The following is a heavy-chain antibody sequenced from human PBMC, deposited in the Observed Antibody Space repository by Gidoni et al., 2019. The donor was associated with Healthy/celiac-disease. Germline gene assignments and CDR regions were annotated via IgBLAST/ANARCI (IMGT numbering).Heavy chain of an antibody. Sequence: QITLKESGPTLVKPTQTLLLTCPLSGFSLSTSGVGVGWIRQPPGKALEWLALIYWNDNKRYSQSLKSRLTITKDTSKNQVVLTMTNMDPVDTATYYCAHRAFDIWDQGTMVTVSS. CDR2: IYWNDNK. CDR3: AHRAFDI. J-gene: IGHJ3*02. CDR1: GFSLSTSGVG. V-gene: IGHV2-5*01.